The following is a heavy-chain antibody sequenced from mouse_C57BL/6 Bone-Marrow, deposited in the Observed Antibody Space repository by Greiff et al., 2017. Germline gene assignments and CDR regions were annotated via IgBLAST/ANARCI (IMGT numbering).Heavy chain of an antibody. Sequence: EVKLMESGGGLVQPGGSLKLSCAASGFTFSDYGMHWVRQAPEKGLEWVAYISSGSSTIYYADTVKGRFTISRDNAKNTLFLQMTSLRSEDTAMYDWESSYYDYDGAYWGQGTLVTVSA. V-gene: IGHV5-17*01. CDR1: GFTFSDYG. J-gene: IGHJ3*01. CDR3: ESSYYDYDGAY. D-gene: IGHD2-4*01. CDR2: ISSGSSTI.